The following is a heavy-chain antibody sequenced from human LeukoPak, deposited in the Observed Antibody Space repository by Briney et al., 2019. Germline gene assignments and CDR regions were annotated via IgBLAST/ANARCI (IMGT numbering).Heavy chain of an antibody. J-gene: IGHJ6*03. CDR3: ARDRATYQPYYMDV. CDR1: GFTFSSYA. Sequence: GRSLRLSCAASGFTFSSYAMHWVRQAPGKGLEWVAVISYDGSNKYYADSVKGRFTISRDNSKNTLYLQMNSLRAEDTAVYYCARDRATYQPYYMDVWGKGTTVTVSS. D-gene: IGHD2-2*01. V-gene: IGHV3-30-3*01. CDR2: ISYDGSNK.